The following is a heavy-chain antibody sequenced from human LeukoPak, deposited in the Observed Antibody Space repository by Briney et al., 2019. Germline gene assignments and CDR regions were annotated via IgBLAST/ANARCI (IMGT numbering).Heavy chain of an antibody. CDR2: ISSSGSTI. CDR3: ARAGFYYDSSGYYYY. Sequence: GGSLRLSCAASGFTFSSYWMSWIRQAPGKGLEWVSYISSSGSTIYYADSVKGRFTISRDNAKNSLYLQMNSLRAEDTAVYYCARAGFYYDSSGYYYYWGQGTLVTVSS. CDR1: GFTFSSYW. D-gene: IGHD3-22*01. V-gene: IGHV3-11*04. J-gene: IGHJ4*02.